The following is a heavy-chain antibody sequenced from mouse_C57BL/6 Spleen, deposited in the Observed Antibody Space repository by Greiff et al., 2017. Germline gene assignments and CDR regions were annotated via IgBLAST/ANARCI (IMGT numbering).Heavy chain of an antibody. CDR2: FYPGSGSI. D-gene: IGHD1-1*01. CDR1: VYTFTEYT. CDR3: ARHPYYYGSSYYFDY. Sequence: QVQLQQSGAELVKPGASVKLSCKASVYTFTEYTIHWVKQRSGQGLEWIGWFYPGSGSIKYNEKFQDKATLTADKSYSTVYMELRTLTCEDSAVYFGARHPYYYGSSYYFDYWGQGTTLTVSS. V-gene: IGHV1-62-2*01. J-gene: IGHJ2*01.